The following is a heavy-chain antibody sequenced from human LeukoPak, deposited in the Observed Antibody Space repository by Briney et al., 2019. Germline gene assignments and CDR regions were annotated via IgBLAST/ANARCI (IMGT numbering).Heavy chain of an antibody. CDR2: ISGSGGST. CDR3: AKAVVSGSSSLLFFDY. D-gene: IGHD3-22*01. CDR1: RFTSTTSA. Sequence: GGSLRLSCAASRFTSTTSAMSWVRQAPGEGLEWVSTISGSGGSTYYADSVKGRFTLSRDNSKSTLYLEMNSLRPEDTAVYYCAKAVVSGSSSLLFFDYWGQGILVTVSS. J-gene: IGHJ4*02. V-gene: IGHV3-23*01.